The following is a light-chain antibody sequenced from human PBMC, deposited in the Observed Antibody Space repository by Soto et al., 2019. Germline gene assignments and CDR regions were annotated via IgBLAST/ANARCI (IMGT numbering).Light chain of an antibody. CDR1: QSISSW. CDR3: QQYNRWT. CDR2: DAS. V-gene: IGKV1-5*01. J-gene: IGKJ1*01. Sequence: DVQMTQSPSTLSASVGDRVTITCRASQSISSWLAWYQQQPGKAPKLLIYDASSLESGVPSRFSGSGSGTEFTLTISSLQPDDFATYYCQQYNRWTFGQGTKEEIK.